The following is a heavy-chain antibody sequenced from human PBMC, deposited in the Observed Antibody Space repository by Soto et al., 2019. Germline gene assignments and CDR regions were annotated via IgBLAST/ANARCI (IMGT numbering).Heavy chain of an antibody. CDR1: GYSFTTDR. D-gene: IGHD6-13*01. CDR3: ARQRIEAACDVFDI. CDR2: IYPGDSET. Sequence: GESLKISCKGSGYSFTTDRIGWIRQMPGKGLEWMGIIYPGDSETRYSPSFQGQVTISADKSNTTAYLQWSGLKASDTSMYYCARQRIEAACDVFDIWGQGTMVTVSS. V-gene: IGHV5-51*01. J-gene: IGHJ3*02.